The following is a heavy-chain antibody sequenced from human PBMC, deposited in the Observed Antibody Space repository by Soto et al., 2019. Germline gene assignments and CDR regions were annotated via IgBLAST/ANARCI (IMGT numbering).Heavy chain of an antibody. V-gene: IGHV6-1*01. CDR2: TYYRSKWYN. J-gene: IGHJ6*02. Sequence: PSQTLSLTCAISGDSVSSNSAAWNWIRQSPSRGLEWLGRTYYRSKWYNDYAVSVKSRITINPDTSKNQFSLQLNSVTPEDTAVYYCAREEYSSSSKYYYYGMDAWGQGSTVTVSS. CDR1: GDSVSSNSAA. CDR3: AREEYSSSSKYYYYGMDA. D-gene: IGHD6-6*01.